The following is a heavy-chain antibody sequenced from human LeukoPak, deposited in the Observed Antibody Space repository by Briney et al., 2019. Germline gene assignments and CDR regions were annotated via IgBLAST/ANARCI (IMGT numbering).Heavy chain of an antibody. CDR2: LSYTGKT. J-gene: IGHJ4*02. CDR3: AEGYFEPFAH. V-gene: IGHV4-59*02. Sequence: SETLSLTCTVSGASVSNSHWNWIRQFPGKGLEWIGCLSYTGKTDYNPSPSSRVTISLGTSNNQVSLKLKSVTAADTALYFCAEGYFEPFAHWGPGTLVTVSS. D-gene: IGHD2/OR15-2a*01. CDR1: GASVSNSH.